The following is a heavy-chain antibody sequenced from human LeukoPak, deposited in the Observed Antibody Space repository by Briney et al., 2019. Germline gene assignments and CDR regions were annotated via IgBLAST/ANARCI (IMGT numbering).Heavy chain of an antibody. CDR2: ISSNGGST. J-gene: IGHJ6*04. CDR3: AREYNYDLDV. Sequence: GGSLRLSCSASGFTFSSYAMHWVRQAPGKGLEYVSAISSNGGSTYYADSVKGRFTISRDNSKNTLYLQMNSLRAEDTAVYYCAREYNYDLDVWGKGTTVTVSS. CDR1: GFTFSSYA. V-gene: IGHV3-64*04.